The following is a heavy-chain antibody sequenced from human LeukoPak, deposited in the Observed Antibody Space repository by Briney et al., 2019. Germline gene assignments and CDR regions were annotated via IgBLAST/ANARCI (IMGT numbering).Heavy chain of an antibody. J-gene: IGHJ6*01. V-gene: IGHV3-33*01. CDR1: GFTYSRYG. D-gene: IGHD5-18*01. CDR3: ARDPTRSLIQLWLQYYYYGMDV. CDR2: IWYDGSNK. Sequence: PGGSLRLSCAVSGFTYSRYGMHGVPQAPGKGLEGVAVIWYDGSNKYYADSVEGRFTISRDNSKNTLYLQMNSLRAEDTAVYYCARDPTRSLIQLWLQYYYYGMDVWGQGTTVTVSS.